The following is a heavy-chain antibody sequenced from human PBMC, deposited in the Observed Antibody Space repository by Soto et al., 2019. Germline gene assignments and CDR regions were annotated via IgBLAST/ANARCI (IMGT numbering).Heavy chain of an antibody. J-gene: IGHJ6*02. CDR2: ISWNSGSI. V-gene: IGHV3-9*01. CDR3: EKGAIRVRPRGDYYCGMDV. CDR1: GFTFDDYA. Sequence: EVQLVESGGGLVQPGRSLRLSCAASGFTFDDYAMHWVRQAPGKGLEWVSGISWNSGSIGYADSVKGRFTISRDNAKNSLYLQMNSLRAEDTALYYCEKGAIRVRPRGDYYCGMDVWGQGTTVTVSS. D-gene: IGHD3-10*01.